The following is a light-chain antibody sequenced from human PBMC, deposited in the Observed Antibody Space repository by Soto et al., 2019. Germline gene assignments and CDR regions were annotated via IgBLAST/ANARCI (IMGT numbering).Light chain of an antibody. CDR1: SSDVGAYNY. V-gene: IGLV2-14*03. Sequence: QSALTQPASVSGSPGQSITISCTGTSSDVGAYNYVSWYQQHPGTAPKLMIYDVINRPSGVSNRFSGSKSGNTASLTISGLRAEDEADYYCSLYTTSSSVVFGGGTKLTVL. J-gene: IGLJ2*01. CDR3: SLYTTSSSVV. CDR2: DVI.